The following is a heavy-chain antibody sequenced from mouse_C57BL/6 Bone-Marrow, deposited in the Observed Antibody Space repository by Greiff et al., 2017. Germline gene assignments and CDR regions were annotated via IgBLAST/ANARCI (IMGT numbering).Heavy chain of an antibody. V-gene: IGHV14-4*01. D-gene: IGHD2-3*01. J-gene: IGHJ2*01. Sequence: DVQLQESGAELVRPGASVKLSCTASGFNIKDDYIHWVKQRPEQGLEWIGWIDPEIGDTEYASKFQGKATITSDTSSNTAYLKLSSLTSEDTAVDYCSSFDGNYFDFWGRGTPPTVAS. CDR3: SSFDGNYFDF. CDR1: GFNIKDDY. CDR2: IDPEIGDT.